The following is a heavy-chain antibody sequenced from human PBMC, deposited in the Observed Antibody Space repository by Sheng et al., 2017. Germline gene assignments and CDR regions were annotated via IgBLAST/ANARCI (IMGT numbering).Heavy chain of an antibody. Sequence: QVTLRESGPALVKPTRTLTLTCTFSGFSLNTRGMCVTWIRQPPGKALEWLALLHWDDDKFYNPSLKTRLTISKDSSKNQVVLTITNMAPEDTATYYCARIPRKVSATMVGGVITDYYFYYGMDVWGQGTTVTVSS. CDR1: GFSLNTRGMC. J-gene: IGHJ6*02. CDR2: LHWDDDK. CDR3: ARIPRKVSATMVGGVITDYYFYYGMDV. V-gene: IGHV2-70*13. D-gene: IGHD3-10*01.